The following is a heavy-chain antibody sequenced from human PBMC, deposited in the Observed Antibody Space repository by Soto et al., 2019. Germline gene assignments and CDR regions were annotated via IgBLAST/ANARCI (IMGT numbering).Heavy chain of an antibody. J-gene: IGHJ3*02. V-gene: IGHV1-2*04. CDR1: GYSLAGFY. D-gene: IGHD3-16*01. Sequence: GASVKVSCKASGYSLAGFYIHWMRQAPGQGLEWVGSINSNSGATTYAQKFQDSVAMTRDTSVSTAYMDLNRLTSDDTAIYYCAIIMTHSDSFDIWGQGTMVTVSS. CDR3: AIIMTHSDSFDI. CDR2: INSNSGAT.